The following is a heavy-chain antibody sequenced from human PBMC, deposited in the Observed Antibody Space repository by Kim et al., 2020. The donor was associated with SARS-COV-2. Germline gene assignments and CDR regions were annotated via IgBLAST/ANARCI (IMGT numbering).Heavy chain of an antibody. J-gene: IGHJ3*02. CDR2: FYYSGST. D-gene: IGHD4-17*01. CDR3: ARGYGGNYHDAFNI. CDR1: GASISSGSYY. V-gene: IGHV4-31*03. Sequence: SETLSLTCTVSGASISSGSYYWSWIRQHPGKGLEWIAYFYYSGSTYYNPSLKSRLSLSSDTSKNYFSLHLSSVTAADTAVYYCARGYGGNYHDAFNIWGPGTMVTVSS.